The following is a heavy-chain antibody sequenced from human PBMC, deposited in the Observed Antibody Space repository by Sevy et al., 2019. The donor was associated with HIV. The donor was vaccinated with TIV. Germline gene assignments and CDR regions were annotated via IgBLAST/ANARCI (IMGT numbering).Heavy chain of an antibody. J-gene: IGHJ4*02. CDR3: ARGPPDGSYDYFDY. CDR1: AFTFSSYN. CDR2: ISGSSNYI. D-gene: IGHD1-26*01. V-gene: IGHV3-21*06. Sequence: GGSLRLSCAASAFTFSSYNMNWVRRAPGKGLEWVSCISGSSNYIYYAESLKGRFIISRDNAKNTLYLQMNSLRADDTAVYYCARGPPDGSYDYFDYWGQGTLVTVSS.